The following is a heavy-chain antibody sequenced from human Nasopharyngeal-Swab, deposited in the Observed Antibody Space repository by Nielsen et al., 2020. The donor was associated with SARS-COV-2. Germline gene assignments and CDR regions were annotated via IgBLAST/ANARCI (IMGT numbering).Heavy chain of an antibody. J-gene: IGHJ6*03. Sequence: SETLSLTCAVSGYSISSGYYWGWIRQPPGKGLEWIGSIYHSGSTYYNPSLKSRVTISVDTSKNQFSLKLSSVTAADTAVYYCARRTHYSNYAYYYMDVWGKGTTVTVSS. CDR3: ARRTHYSNYAYYYMDV. CDR2: IYHSGST. D-gene: IGHD4-11*01. CDR1: GYSISSGYY. V-gene: IGHV4-38-2*01.